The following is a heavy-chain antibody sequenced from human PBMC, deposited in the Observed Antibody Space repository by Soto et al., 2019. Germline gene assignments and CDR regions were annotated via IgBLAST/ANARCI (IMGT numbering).Heavy chain of an antibody. Sequence: QVQLVQSGAEVKKPGSSVKVSCKASGGTFSSYAISWVRQAPGQGLEWMGGIIPIFGTANYAQKFQGRVTITADESTSTAYMELSSLRSEDTAVYYCARVIAARPDYYHYGMDVWGQGTTVTVSS. CDR1: GGTFSSYA. V-gene: IGHV1-69*01. J-gene: IGHJ6*02. CDR3: ARVIAARPDYYHYGMDV. CDR2: IIPIFGTA. D-gene: IGHD6-6*01.